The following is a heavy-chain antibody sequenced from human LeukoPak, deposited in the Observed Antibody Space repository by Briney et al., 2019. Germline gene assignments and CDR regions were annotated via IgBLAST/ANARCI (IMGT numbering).Heavy chain of an antibody. CDR1: GGSISSGGYS. J-gene: IGHJ5*02. CDR3: ARDTDYGSGSRWFDP. Sequence: SETLSLTCAVSGGSISSGGYSWSWIRQPPGKGLEWIGYIYHSGSTYYNPSLKSRVTISVDRSKSQFSLKLSSVTAADTAVYYCARDTDYGSGSRWFDPWGQGTLVTVSS. CDR2: IYHSGST. D-gene: IGHD3-10*01. V-gene: IGHV4-30-2*01.